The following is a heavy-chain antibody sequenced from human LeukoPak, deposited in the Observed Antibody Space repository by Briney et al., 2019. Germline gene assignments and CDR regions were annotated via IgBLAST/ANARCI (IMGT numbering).Heavy chain of an antibody. CDR2: ISSSSSTI. Sequence: GGSRSPSVQASEFTFSAFRRNWVGRPPGKGLRWVYYISSSSSTIYYADSVKGRFTISRDNAKNSLYLQMNSLRDEDTAVYYCARSHPYYYDHYGMDVWGQGTTVTVSS. CDR3: ARSHPYYYDHYGMDV. CDR1: EFTFSAFR. J-gene: IGHJ6*02. V-gene: IGHV3-48*02. D-gene: IGHD3-22*01.